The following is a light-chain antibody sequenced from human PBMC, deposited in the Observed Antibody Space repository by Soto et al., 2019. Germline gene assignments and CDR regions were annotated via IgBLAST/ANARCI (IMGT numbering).Light chain of an antibody. CDR2: EVS. V-gene: IGLV2-14*01. Sequence: QSALTQPASVSGSPGQSITISCTGTSSDVGSYNYVSWYQQHPGKAPKLMIYEVSNRPSGVSSRFSGSKSGNTASLTISGLQAEDEADYYCSSYTSSSTLFGTGTKLTDL. J-gene: IGLJ1*01. CDR3: SSYTSSSTL. CDR1: SSDVGSYNY.